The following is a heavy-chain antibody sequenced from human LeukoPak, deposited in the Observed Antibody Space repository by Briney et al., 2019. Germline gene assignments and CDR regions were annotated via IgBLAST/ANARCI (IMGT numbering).Heavy chain of an antibody. Sequence: SETLSLTCTVSGGSISSYYWSWIRQPPGKGLEWIGYIYYSGSTNYNPSLKSRVTISVDTSKNQFSLKLSSVTAADTAVYYCARVLETTEYGYYVGLVDYWGQGTLVTVSS. V-gene: IGHV4-59*01. CDR1: GGSISSYY. D-gene: IGHD4-17*01. J-gene: IGHJ4*02. CDR3: ARVLETTEYGYYVGLVDY. CDR2: IYYSGST.